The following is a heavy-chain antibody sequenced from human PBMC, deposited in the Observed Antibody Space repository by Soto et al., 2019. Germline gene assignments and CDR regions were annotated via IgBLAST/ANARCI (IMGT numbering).Heavy chain of an antibody. J-gene: IGHJ4*02. V-gene: IGHV4-30-4*01. CDR3: ARGPSGDKIDY. CDR1: GGSIGGAADC. Sequence: SETLSLTCTVSGGSIGGAADCWSWIRQSPDKGLEWIGHIYDGGTTYSSPSLKGRVTISADTSETQFSLKLSSVSAADTAVYYCARGPSGDKIDYWGQGIQVTVSS. D-gene: IGHD7-27*01. CDR2: IYDGGTT.